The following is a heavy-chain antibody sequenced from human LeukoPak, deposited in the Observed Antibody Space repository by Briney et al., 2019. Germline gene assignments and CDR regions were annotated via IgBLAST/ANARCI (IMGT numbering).Heavy chain of an antibody. CDR2: INSDGSST. J-gene: IGHJ6*02. D-gene: IGHD2-2*01. CDR1: GFTFSSYW. CDR3: ARDPLRIVVVPAAAPNDYYYYGMDV. Sequence: GGSLRLSCAASGFTFSSYWMHWVRQAPGKGLLWVSRINSDGSSTSYADSVKGRFTISRDNAKNTLYLQMNSLRAEDTAVYYCARDPLRIVVVPAAAPNDYYYYGMDVWGQGTTVTVSS. V-gene: IGHV3-74*01.